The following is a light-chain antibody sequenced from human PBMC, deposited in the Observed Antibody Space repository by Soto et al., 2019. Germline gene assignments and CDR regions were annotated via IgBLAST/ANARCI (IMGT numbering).Light chain of an antibody. CDR1: SSDVGGYNY. J-gene: IGLJ1*01. CDR2: DVS. Sequence: QSALTQPRSVSGSPGHAVTISCTGASSDVGGYNYVSWCQQHPGKAPKLMIYDVSKRLSGVPDRFSGSKSGNTASLTISGLQTEDEADYYCCSYAGRYTYVFGTGTKVTVL. V-gene: IGLV2-11*01. CDR3: CSYAGRYTYV.